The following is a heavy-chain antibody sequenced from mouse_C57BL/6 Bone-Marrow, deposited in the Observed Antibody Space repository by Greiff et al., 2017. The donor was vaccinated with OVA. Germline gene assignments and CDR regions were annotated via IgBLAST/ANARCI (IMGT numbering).Heavy chain of an antibody. CDR2: ISYSGST. D-gene: IGHD2-3*01. CDR3: ARVGYSSYYAMDY. V-gene: IGHV3-8*01. Sequence: EVKVVESGPGLAKPSQTLSLTCSVTGYSITSDYWNWIRKFPGNKLEYMGYISYSGSTYYNPSLKSRISITRDTSKNQYYLQLNSVTTEDTATYYCARVGYSSYYAMDYWGKEPQSPSPQ. CDR1: GYSITSDY. J-gene: IGHJ4*01.